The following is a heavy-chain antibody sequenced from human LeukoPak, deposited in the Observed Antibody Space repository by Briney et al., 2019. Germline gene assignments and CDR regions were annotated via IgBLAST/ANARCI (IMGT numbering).Heavy chain of an antibody. Sequence: GASVKVSCKASGYTFTGYYVHWVRQAPGQGLEWMGWISAYNGNTNYAQKLQGRVTMTTDTSTSTAYMELRSLRSDDTAVYYCARESVGATYFDYWGQGTLVTVSS. CDR2: ISAYNGNT. D-gene: IGHD1-26*01. CDR3: ARESVGATYFDY. J-gene: IGHJ4*02. CDR1: GYTFTGYY. V-gene: IGHV1-18*04.